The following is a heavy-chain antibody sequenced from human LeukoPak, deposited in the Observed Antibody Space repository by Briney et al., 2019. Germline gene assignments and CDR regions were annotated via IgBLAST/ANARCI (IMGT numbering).Heavy chain of an antibody. J-gene: IGHJ4*02. CDR1: GGSISSGGYH. CDR3: ARDGVDYYYDSSGYYYGKGSFDY. CDR2: IYYSGST. Sequence: SQTLSLTCTVSGGSISSGGYHWSWIRQHPGKGLEWIGYIYYSGSTYYNPSLKSRVTISVDTSKNQFSLKLSSVTAADTAVYYCARDGVDYYYDSSGYYYGKGSFDYWGQGTLVTVSS. D-gene: IGHD3-22*01. V-gene: IGHV4-31*03.